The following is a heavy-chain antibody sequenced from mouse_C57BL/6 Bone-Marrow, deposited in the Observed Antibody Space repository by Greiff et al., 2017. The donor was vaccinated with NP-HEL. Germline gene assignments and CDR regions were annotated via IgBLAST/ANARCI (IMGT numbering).Heavy chain of an antibody. CDR2: ILPGSGST. V-gene: IGHV1-9*01. D-gene: IGHD1-1*01. J-gene: IGHJ4*01. CDR1: GYTFTGYW. CDR3: ARSDYYYGSSYGNYAMDY. Sequence: VQGVESGAELMKPGASVKLSCKATGYTFTGYWIEWVKQRPGHGLEWIGEILPGSGSTNYNEKFKGKATFTADTSSNTAYMQLSSLTTEDSAIYYCARSDYYYGSSYGNYAMDYWGQGTSVTVSS.